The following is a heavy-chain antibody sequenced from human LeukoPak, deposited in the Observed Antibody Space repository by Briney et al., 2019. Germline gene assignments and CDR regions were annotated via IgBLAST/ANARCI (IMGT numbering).Heavy chain of an antibody. J-gene: IGHJ6*03. CDR1: GGSISSYY. CDR3: ARDYYGSGTYYYYYYYMDV. Sequence: SSETLSLTCTVSGGSISSYYWSWIRQPPGKGLEWIGYIYYSGSTNYNPSLKSRVTMSVDTSKNQFSLKLSSVTAADTAVYYCARDYYGSGTYYYYYYYMDVWGKGTTVTISS. CDR2: IYYSGST. D-gene: IGHD3-10*01. V-gene: IGHV4-59*12.